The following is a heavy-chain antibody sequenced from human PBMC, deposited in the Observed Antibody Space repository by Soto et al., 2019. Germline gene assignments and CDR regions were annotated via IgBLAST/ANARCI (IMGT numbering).Heavy chain of an antibody. CDR1: GFSISSYW. V-gene: IGHV3-7*03. CDR3: AKDSYSKGDY. D-gene: IGHD1-26*01. Sequence: EVQLVESGGALVPPGGSLRLSCAASGFSISSYWMTWVRQAPGKGLEWVANINHDGSVKNYVDSVKGRFTISRDNADNSLYLKMNSLRVEDTAVYFCAKDSYSKGDYWGQGTLVTVSS. CDR2: INHDGSVK. J-gene: IGHJ4*02.